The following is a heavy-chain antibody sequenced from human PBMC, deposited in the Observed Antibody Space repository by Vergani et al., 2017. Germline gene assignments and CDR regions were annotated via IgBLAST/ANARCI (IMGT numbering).Heavy chain of an antibody. Sequence: QVQLQESGPGLVKPSQTLSLTCTVSGGSISSGSYYWSWIRQPAGKGLEWIGRIYTSGSTHYNPSLKSRVTMSVDTSKNQFSLKLSSVTAADTAVYYCEREGYCSSTSCLLVEYWGQGTLVTVSS. CDR1: GGSISSGSYY. J-gene: IGHJ4*02. CDR2: IYTSGST. D-gene: IGHD2-2*01. V-gene: IGHV4-61*02. CDR3: EREGYCSSTSCLLVEY.